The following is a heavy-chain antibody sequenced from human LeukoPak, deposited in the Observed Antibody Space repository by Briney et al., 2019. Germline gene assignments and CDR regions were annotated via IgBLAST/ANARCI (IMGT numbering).Heavy chain of an antibody. CDR3: AKDTAAAGTYSHFDY. V-gene: IGHV3-9*03. Sequence: QPGRSLRLSCAASGFPFDDYAMHWVRQAPGKGLEWVSGISWNSGSIGYADSVKGRFTISRDNAKNSLYLQMNSLRAEDMALYYCAKDTAAAGTYSHFDYWGQGTLVTVSS. CDR2: ISWNSGSI. J-gene: IGHJ4*02. CDR1: GFPFDDYA. D-gene: IGHD6-13*01.